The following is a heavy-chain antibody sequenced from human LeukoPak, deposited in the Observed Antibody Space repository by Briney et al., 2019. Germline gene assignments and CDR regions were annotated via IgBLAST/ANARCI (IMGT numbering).Heavy chain of an antibody. CDR1: GFTFSSYS. CDR3: AREGFLRYYYYMDV. D-gene: IGHD2-15*01. J-gene: IGHJ6*03. CDR2: ISSSSSTI. Sequence: PGGSLRLSCAASGFTFSSYSMNWVRQAPGKGLEWVSYISSSSSTIYYADSVKGRFTISRDNAKNSLYLQMNSLRAEDTAVYYCAREGFLRYYYYMDVWGKGTTVTVSS. V-gene: IGHV3-48*01.